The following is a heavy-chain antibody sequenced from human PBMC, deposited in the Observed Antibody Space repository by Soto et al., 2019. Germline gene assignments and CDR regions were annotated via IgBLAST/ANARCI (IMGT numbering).Heavy chain of an antibody. CDR3: AIGAVGILVRGVRGGHWFDT. V-gene: IGHV4-30-4*01. J-gene: IGHJ5*02. CDR1: GASLISLDYY. D-gene: IGHD3-10*01. CDR2: IYHTGAA. Sequence: QVQLQESGPGLVRPSQTLSLPCTVSGASLISLDYYWPWLRQPPGKGIYWLGHIYHTGAAYSNPSLESRGVMSVDTSNTQFSLKLSSVTAADTAGLYCAIGAVGILVRGVRGGHWFDTGGQGTMVTVSS.